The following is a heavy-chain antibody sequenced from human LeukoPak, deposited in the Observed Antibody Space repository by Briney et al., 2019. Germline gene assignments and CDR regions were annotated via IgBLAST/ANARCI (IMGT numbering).Heavy chain of an antibody. J-gene: IGHJ3*02. CDR2: ISSGSSYI. CDR1: GFTFSRYN. Sequence: PGGSLRLSCAASGFTFSRYNMNWVRQAPGKGLEWVSSISSGSSYIYYADSVKGRFTISRDNAKNSLYLQMNSLKTEDTAVYYCTTRNPNAFDIWGQGTMVTVSS. D-gene: IGHD2-15*01. CDR3: TTRNPNAFDI. V-gene: IGHV3-21*04.